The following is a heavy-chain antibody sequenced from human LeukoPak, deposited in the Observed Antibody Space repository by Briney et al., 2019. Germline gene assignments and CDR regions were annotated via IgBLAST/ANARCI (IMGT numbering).Heavy chain of an antibody. CDR3: ARDRSTLGYRQFDY. D-gene: IGHD5-18*01. J-gene: IGHJ4*02. CDR1: GYTFSDYY. Sequence: GASVKVSCKASGYTFSDYYIHWVRQAPGQGLEWMGWINPNNGDAMYAQRFQGRVTMTWDTSINTAYMDLSRLTSDDTALYYCARDRSTLGYRQFDYWGQGTLVILSS. CDR2: INPNNGDA. V-gene: IGHV1-2*02.